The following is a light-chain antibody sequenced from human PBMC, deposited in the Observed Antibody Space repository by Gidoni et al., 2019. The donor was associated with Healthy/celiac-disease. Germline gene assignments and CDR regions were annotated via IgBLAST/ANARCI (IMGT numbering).Light chain of an antibody. V-gene: IGKV3-15*01. CDR1: QSVSSN. J-gene: IGKJ3*01. Sequence: EIVMTQSPATLSVSPGERATLSCRASQSVSSNLAWYQQKPGQAPRLLIYGASTRATGIPARFSGSGSGTEFTLTISSLQSEDFAVYYGQQYNNWPPWFTFGPGTKVDIK. CDR3: QQYNNWPPWFT. CDR2: GAS.